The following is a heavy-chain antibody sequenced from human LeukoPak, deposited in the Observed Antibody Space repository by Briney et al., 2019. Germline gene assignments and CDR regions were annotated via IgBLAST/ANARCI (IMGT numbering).Heavy chain of an antibody. Sequence: SETLSLTCTIFGSSISDNYYWGWIRRPPGKGLEWIGSVYHSGSTYYNPSLKSRVTLSVDTSNNYFSLKLRSVTAADTAVYYCARHNYYHFWSTLNWFDPWGQGTLVTVSS. CDR2: VYHSGST. V-gene: IGHV4-38-2*02. CDR1: GSSISDNYY. CDR3: ARHNYYHFWSTLNWFDP. D-gene: IGHD3-3*01. J-gene: IGHJ5*02.